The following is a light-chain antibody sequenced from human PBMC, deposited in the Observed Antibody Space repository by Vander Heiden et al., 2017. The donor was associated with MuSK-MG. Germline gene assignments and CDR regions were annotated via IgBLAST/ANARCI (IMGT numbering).Light chain of an antibody. CDR1: SGDIGAYNS. V-gene: IGLV2-14*03. Sequence: SALTQPASVSGSAGQSITISCTGTSGDIGAYNSVAWYQQHPGKAPKLIIFDVNSRPSGVSHRFSGSKSGNTASLTISGLQAEDEADYYCSSFASGSTDVIFGGGTKLTVL. CDR2: DVN. J-gene: IGLJ2*01. CDR3: SSFASGSTDVI.